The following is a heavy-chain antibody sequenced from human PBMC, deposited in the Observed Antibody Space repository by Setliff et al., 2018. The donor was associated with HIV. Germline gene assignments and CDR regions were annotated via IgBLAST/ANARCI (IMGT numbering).Heavy chain of an antibody. CDR2: IYTSGST. V-gene: IGHV4-61*02. J-gene: IGHJ6*03. CDR3: ARDKGYYYMDV. Sequence: LSETLSLTCTVSGVSISSGSYYWSWIRQSAGKGLEWIGRIYTSGSTNDNPSLKSRITISVDTSYNQFSLRLSSVTAAGTAAYYCARDKGYYYMDVWGKGITVTVSS. CDR1: GVSISSGSYY.